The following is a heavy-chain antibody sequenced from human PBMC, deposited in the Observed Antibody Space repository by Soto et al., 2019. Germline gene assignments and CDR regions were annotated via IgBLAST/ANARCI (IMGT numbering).Heavy chain of an antibody. V-gene: IGHV3-15*01. CDR1: GFTFSNAW. CDR2: IKSKTDGGTT. D-gene: IGHD3-3*01. CDR3: TTQWWSGYHTLWQP. Sequence: GGSLRLSCAASGFTFSNAWMSWVRQAPGKGLEWVGRIKSKTDGGTTDYAAPVKGRFTISRDDSKNTLYLQMNSLKTEDTAVYYCTTQWWSGYHTLWQPWGQGTLVTVSS. J-gene: IGHJ1*01.